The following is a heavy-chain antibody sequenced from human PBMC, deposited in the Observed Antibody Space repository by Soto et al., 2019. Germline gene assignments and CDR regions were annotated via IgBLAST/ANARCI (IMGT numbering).Heavy chain of an antibody. CDR3: AREYTAWPLAYGLDV. CDR2: ISSRSDI. D-gene: IGHD2-2*02. CDR1: GSTFSTYS. V-gene: IGHV3-21*01. J-gene: IGHJ6*02. Sequence: GGSLRLSCVGSGSTFSTYSINWVRQAPGKGLEWVSSISSRSDIYYADSVKGRFTISRDNAKNSVSLQMNSLRAEDTAVYYCAREYTAWPLAYGLDVWGQGTTVTVSS.